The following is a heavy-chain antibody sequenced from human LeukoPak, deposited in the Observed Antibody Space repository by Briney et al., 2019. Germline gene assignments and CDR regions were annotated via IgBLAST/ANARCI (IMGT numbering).Heavy chain of an antibody. V-gene: IGHV4-39*01. CDR1: GVSISSSSYY. CDR3: ARSGEWELLTGISGVIDY. J-gene: IGHJ4*02. D-gene: IGHD1-26*01. Sequence: PSETLSLTCTVSGVSISSSSYYWGWLRQPPGKGLEWIGSIYYSGSTYYNPSLKSRVTISVDTSKNQFSLKLSSVTAADTAVYYCARSGEWELLTGISGVIDYWGQGTLVTVSS. CDR2: IYYSGST.